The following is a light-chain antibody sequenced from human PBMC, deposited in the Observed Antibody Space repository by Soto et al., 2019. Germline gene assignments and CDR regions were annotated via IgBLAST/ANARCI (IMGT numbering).Light chain of an antibody. CDR3: QQSHSAPLT. V-gene: IGKV1-39*01. CDR2: AAS. Sequence: QMTQSPSSLFASLADRVTITCRASQSISSHLNWYQHKVGQTPRLLIYAASTLQSEVPPRFSGSGSGTEFTLTISGLQREDFATYYCQQSHSAPLTFGGGTKIQI. J-gene: IGKJ4*01. CDR1: QSISSH.